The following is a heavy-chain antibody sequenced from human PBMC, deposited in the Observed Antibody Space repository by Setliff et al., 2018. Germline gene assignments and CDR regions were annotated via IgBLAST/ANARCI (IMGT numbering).Heavy chain of an antibody. Sequence: GASVKVSCKASGYTFTSYGISWVRQAPGQRLEWMGWISAYNGNTNYAQKLQGRVTMTTDTSTSTAYMELRSLRYDDTAVYYCAWSGLPSYYDILTGDYRAPRSANYFDYLGQGTLVTVSS. V-gene: IGHV1-18*01. CDR3: AWSGLPSYYDILTGDYRAPRSANYFDY. D-gene: IGHD3-9*01. CDR1: GYTFTSYG. J-gene: IGHJ4*02. CDR2: ISAYNGNT.